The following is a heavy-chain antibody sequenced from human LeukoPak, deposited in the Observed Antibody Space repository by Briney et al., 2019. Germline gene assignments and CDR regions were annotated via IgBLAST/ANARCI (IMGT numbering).Heavy chain of an antibody. D-gene: IGHD5-12*01. CDR1: GFTFSSYA. Sequence: GGSLRLSCAASGFTFSSYAMHWVRQASGKGLEWVAVISYDGSNKYYADSVKGRFTISRDNSKNTLYLQMNSLRAEDTAVYYCARERDGYNYFNYWGQGTLVTVSS. CDR3: ARERDGYNYFNY. J-gene: IGHJ4*02. CDR2: ISYDGSNK. V-gene: IGHV3-30-3*01.